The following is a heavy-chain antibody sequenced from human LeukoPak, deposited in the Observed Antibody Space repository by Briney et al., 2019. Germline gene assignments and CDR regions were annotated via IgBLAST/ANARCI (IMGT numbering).Heavy chain of an antibody. CDR3: ARDRKGGDY. V-gene: IGHV3-7*01. CDR2: IKQDGSEK. Sequence: GGSLRLSCAVSGFTFSTYLMSWVRQAPGKGLEWVANIKQDGSEKYYVDSVKGRCTISRDNAKNSLYLQMNSLRVEDTAVYYCARDRKGGDYWGQGTLVTVSS. D-gene: IGHD3-16*01. CDR1: GFTFSTYL. J-gene: IGHJ4*02.